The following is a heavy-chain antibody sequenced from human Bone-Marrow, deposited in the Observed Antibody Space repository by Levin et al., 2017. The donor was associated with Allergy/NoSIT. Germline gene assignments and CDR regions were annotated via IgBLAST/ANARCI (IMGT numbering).Heavy chain of an antibody. J-gene: IGHJ4*02. CDR2: IYSGGST. CDR1: GFTVSSNY. Sequence: AGGSLRLSCAASGFTVSSNYMSWVRQAPGKGLEWVSVIYSGGSTYYADSVKGRFTISRDNSKNTLYLQMNSLRAEDTAVYYCASRISGKGFDYWGQGTLVAVSS. CDR3: ASRISGKGFDY. V-gene: IGHV3-53*01. D-gene: IGHD3-10*01.